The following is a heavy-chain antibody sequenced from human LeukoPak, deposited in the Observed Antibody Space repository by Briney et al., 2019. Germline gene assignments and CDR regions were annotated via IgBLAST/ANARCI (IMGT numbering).Heavy chain of an antibody. CDR1: GGSISSSNW. Sequence: SETLSLTCAVSGGSISSSNWWSWVRQPPGKGLERIGEIYHSGSTNYNPSLKSRVTISVDKSKNQFSLKLSSVTAADTAVYYCAKQRVVVITRDAFDIWGQGTMVTVSS. J-gene: IGHJ3*02. D-gene: IGHD3-22*01. CDR3: AKQRVVVITRDAFDI. CDR2: IYHSGST. V-gene: IGHV4-4*02.